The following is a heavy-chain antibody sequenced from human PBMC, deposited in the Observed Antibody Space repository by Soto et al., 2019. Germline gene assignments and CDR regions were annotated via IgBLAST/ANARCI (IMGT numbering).Heavy chain of an antibody. CDR1: GYTFTSYY. Sequence: ASVKVSCKASGYTFTSYYMHWVRQAPGQGLEWMGIINPSGGSTSYAQKFQGRVTMTRDTSTSTVYMELGSLRSEDTAVYYCARTLGDSSGPESNFDYCGQGTLVTVSS. CDR2: INPSGGST. J-gene: IGHJ4*02. CDR3: ARTLGDSSGPESNFDY. V-gene: IGHV1-46*01. D-gene: IGHD6-19*01.